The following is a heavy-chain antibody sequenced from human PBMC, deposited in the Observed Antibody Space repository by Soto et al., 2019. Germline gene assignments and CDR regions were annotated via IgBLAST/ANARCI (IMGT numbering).Heavy chain of an antibody. J-gene: IGHJ4*02. D-gene: IGHD5-18*01. V-gene: IGHV4-34*01. CDR3: ARGIQRIDY. CDR1: GGSFSGYY. CDR2: INHSGST. Sequence: QVQLQQWGAGLLKPSETLSLTCAVYGGSFSGYYWGWIRQPPGKGLEWFGEINHSGSTNYNPSLKSRVTISVDTSKNQSSLKLSSVTAADTAVYYCARGIQRIDYWGQGTLVTVSS.